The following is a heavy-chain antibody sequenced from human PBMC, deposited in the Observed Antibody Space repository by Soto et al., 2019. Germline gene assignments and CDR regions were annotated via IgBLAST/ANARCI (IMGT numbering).Heavy chain of an antibody. V-gene: IGHV5-10-1*01. CDR1: GYSFTSYC. D-gene: IGHD2-2*01. Sequence: GESLKISGTGSGYSFTSYCISWARQMPGKCVEHIGRIDPSDSYTNYSPSFQGHVTISADKSISTAYLQWSSLKASDTAMYYCASSPRGYCSSTSCRELGNYYGMDVWGQGTTVTVSS. J-gene: IGHJ6*02. CDR2: IDPSDSYT. CDR3: ASSPRGYCSSTSCRELGNYYGMDV.